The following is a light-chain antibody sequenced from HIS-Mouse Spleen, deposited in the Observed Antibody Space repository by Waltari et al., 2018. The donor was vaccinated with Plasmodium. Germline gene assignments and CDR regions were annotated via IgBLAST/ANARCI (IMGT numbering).Light chain of an antibody. V-gene: IGLV3-10*01. J-gene: IGLJ3*02. Sequence: SYDLTQPPSVSVSPGQTARITCSGDAFPKKSAYWYQQKSGQAPVLVIYEDSKRPSGIPERFSGSSSGTMATLTISGAQVEDEADYYCYSTDSSGNHRVFGGGTKLTVL. CDR2: EDS. CDR3: YSTDSSGNHRV. CDR1: AFPKKS.